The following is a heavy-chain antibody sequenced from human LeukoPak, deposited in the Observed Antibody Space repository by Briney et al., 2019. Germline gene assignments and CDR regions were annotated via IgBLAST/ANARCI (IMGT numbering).Heavy chain of an antibody. CDR1: GGSFSGYY. CDR2: INHSGST. Sequence: PSETLSLTCAVYGGSFSGYYWSWIRQPPGKGLEWIGEINHSGSTNYNPSLKSRVTISVDTSKNQFSLKLSSVTAADTAVYYCARGFRYGGNPDRWGQGTLVTVSS. CDR3: ARGFRYGGNPDR. V-gene: IGHV4-34*01. D-gene: IGHD4-23*01. J-gene: IGHJ5*02.